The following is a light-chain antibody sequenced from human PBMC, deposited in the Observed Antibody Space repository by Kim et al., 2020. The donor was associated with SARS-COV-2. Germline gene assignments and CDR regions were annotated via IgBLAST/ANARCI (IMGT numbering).Light chain of an antibody. Sequence: LGKTVRITCQGDSLRSYYASWYQQKPGQAPVLVIYGKNNRPSGIRDRFPGSSSGNTASLTITGAQAEDEADDYCNSRDSSGNHPVVFGGGTQLTVL. CDR1: SLRSYY. V-gene: IGLV3-19*01. CDR2: GKN. J-gene: IGLJ2*01. CDR3: NSRDSSGNHPVV.